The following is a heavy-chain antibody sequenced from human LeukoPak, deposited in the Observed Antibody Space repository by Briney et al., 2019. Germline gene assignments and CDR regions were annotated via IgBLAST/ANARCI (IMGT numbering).Heavy chain of an antibody. Sequence: VGSLRLSCAASGFTFSSYAMSWVRQAPGKGLEWVSAISGSGGSTHYADSVKGRFTISRDNSKNTLYLQMNSLRAEDTAVYYCANILGYYFDYWGQGTLVTVSS. J-gene: IGHJ4*02. V-gene: IGHV3-23*01. CDR3: ANILGYYFDY. D-gene: IGHD2-15*01. CDR2: ISGSGGST. CDR1: GFTFSSYA.